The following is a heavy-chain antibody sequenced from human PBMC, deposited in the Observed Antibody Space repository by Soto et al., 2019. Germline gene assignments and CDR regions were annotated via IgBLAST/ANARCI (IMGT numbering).Heavy chain of an antibody. CDR2: ISSSGSTI. V-gene: IGHV3-11*01. CDR3: ASPTGPQHYGMDV. Sequence: QVQLVESGGGLVKPGGSLRLSCAASGFTFSDYYMSWIRQAPGKGLEWVSYISSSGSTIYYADSVKGRFTISRDNAKNSLNWKINTLKAEATAGNYWASPTGPQHYGMDVWGQGTTVTVSS. D-gene: IGHD4-17*01. J-gene: IGHJ6*02. CDR1: GFTFSDYY.